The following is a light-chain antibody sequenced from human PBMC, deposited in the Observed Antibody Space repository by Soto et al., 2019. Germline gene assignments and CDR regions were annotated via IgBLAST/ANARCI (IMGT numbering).Light chain of an antibody. V-gene: IGKV1-9*01. J-gene: IGKJ4*01. CDR2: VAS. CDR1: QPIGTY. CDR3: QQLNLHPLT. Sequence: DIQMNQSSYSLSSSVGDKFTFTCRASQPIGTYLAWYQQTPGKAPKLLIYVASTLLSGVPSRFSGGGSGTDFTLTISGLQPEDFATYYCQQLNLHPLTFGGGTKVDIK.